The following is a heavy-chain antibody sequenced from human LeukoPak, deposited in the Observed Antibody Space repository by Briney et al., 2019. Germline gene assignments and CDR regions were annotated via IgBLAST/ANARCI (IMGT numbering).Heavy chain of an antibody. CDR2: IYHSGST. V-gene: IGHV4-38-2*02. CDR3: ARARIAVAGPYYFDY. Sequence: SETLSLTCTVSGYSISSGYYWGWIRQPPGRGLEWIGSIYHSGSTYYNPSLKSRVTISVDTSKNQFSLKLSSVTAADTAVYYCARARIAVAGPYYFDYWGQGTLVTVSS. CDR1: GYSISSGYY. D-gene: IGHD6-19*01. J-gene: IGHJ4*02.